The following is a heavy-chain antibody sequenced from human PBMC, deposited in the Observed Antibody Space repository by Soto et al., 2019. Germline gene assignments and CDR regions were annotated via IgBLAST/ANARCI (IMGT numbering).Heavy chain of an antibody. CDR3: ARMRGFITTPPLYYYGLEV. V-gene: IGHV1-18*01. CDR2: ISTYNGNT. CDR1: GYTFTSYC. D-gene: IGHD3-22*01. Sequence: GASVKVSCKASGYTFTSYCISWVRQAPGQGLEWMGWISTYNGNTNYAQKLQGRVTMTTDTSTGTAYMGLRSLRSDDTAVYYCARMRGFITTPPLYYYGLEVWGQGTTVTVSS. J-gene: IGHJ6*02.